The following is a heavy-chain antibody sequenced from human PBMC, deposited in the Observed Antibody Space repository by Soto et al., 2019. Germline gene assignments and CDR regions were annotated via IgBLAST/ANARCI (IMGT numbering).Heavy chain of an antibody. CDR2: ISSSSSTI. CDR3: ARERYSSRRDAFDI. Sequence: GGSLRLSCAASGFTFSSYSMNWVRQAPGKGLEWVSYISSSSSTIYYADSVKGRFTISRDNAKNSLYLQMNSLRAEDTAVYYCARERYSSRRDAFDIWGQGTMVTVSS. V-gene: IGHV3-48*01. CDR1: GFTFSSYS. D-gene: IGHD6-13*01. J-gene: IGHJ3*02.